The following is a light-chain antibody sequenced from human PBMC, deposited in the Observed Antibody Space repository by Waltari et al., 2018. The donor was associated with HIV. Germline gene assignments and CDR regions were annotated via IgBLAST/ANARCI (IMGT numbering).Light chain of an antibody. J-gene: IGLJ3*02. CDR3: SSYTGRSTEVV. CDR1: NSDVGHYNY. V-gene: IGLV2-14*01. Sequence: QSALTQPASVSGSPGQSITISCTGTNSDVGHYNYVSWYQQHPGKVPKLMIYEVSNPPSGVSKRFPGSKSGNTASLTISGLQAEGEAEYYCSSYTGRSTEVVFGGGTKLTVL. CDR2: EVS.